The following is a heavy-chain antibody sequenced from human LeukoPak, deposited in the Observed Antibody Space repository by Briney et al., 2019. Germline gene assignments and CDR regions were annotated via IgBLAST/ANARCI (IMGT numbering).Heavy chain of an antibody. D-gene: IGHD2-2*01. CDR3: ARDSGSYQLPTNWFDP. Sequence: GGSLRLSCAASGLTLSSYWMHWVRQAPGKGLVWVSRINSDGSSTSYADSVKGRFTISRDNAKNTLYLQMNSLRAEDTAVYYCARDSGSYQLPTNWFDPWGQGTLVTVSS. CDR2: INSDGSST. CDR1: GLTLSSYW. V-gene: IGHV3-74*01. J-gene: IGHJ5*02.